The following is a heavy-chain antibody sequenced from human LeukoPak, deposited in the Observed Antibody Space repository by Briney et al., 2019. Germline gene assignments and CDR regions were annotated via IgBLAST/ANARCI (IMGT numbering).Heavy chain of an antibody. CDR3: AKVNCGGDCSLFDY. Sequence: GGSLRLSCAASGFTFSSYGMHWVRQAPGKGLEWVAFIRYDGGNKYYADSVKGRFTISRDHSKNTLYLQMNSQRAEDTAVYYCAKVNCGGDCSLFDYWGQGTLVTVSS. J-gene: IGHJ4*02. CDR1: GFTFSSYG. D-gene: IGHD2-21*02. V-gene: IGHV3-30*02. CDR2: IRYDGGNK.